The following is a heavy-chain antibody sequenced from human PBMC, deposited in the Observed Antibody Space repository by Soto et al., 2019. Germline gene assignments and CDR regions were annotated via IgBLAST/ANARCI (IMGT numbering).Heavy chain of an antibody. Sequence: PGGSLRLSCAVSGFTFNNYAMNWVRQAPGKGLEWVSAISDNGGRTGYADSVKGRFTISRDNAKNSLYLQMNSLRAEDTALYYCASVATLTIWGQGTLVTVSS. CDR2: ISDNGGRT. J-gene: IGHJ4*02. CDR1: GFTFNNYA. V-gene: IGHV3-20*04. CDR3: ASVATLTI. D-gene: IGHD2-15*01.